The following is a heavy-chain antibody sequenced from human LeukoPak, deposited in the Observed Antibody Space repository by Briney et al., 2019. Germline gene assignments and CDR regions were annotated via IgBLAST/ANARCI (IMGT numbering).Heavy chain of an antibody. J-gene: IGHJ3*01. CDR2: INPNSGGT. CDR3: ARDRGPYYYDSTRHDAFDV. CDR1: GYTFSDHY. V-gene: IGHV1-2*02. D-gene: IGHD3-22*01. Sequence: ASVKVSCTASGYTFSDHYMHWVRQAPGQGLEWMGWINPNSGGTHYAQKFQGRVTMTGDTSINTAYMELSRLSSDDTAVYYCARDRGPYYYDSTRHDAFDVWGQGTMVTVSS.